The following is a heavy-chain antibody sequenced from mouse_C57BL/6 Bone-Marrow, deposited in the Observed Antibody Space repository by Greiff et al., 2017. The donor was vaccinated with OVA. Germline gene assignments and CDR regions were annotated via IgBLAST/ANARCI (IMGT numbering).Heavy chain of an antibody. D-gene: IGHD5-2*01. CDR2: IWGVGST. CDR3: ASGRIPLFAY. Sequence: VKLVESGPGLVAPSQSLSITCTVSGFSLTSYGVDWVRQSPGKGLEWLGVIWGVGSTNYNSALKSRLSISKDNSKSQVFLKMNSLQTDDTAMYYCASGRIPLFAYWGQGTLVTVSA. J-gene: IGHJ3*01. CDR1: GFSLTSYG. V-gene: IGHV2-6*01.